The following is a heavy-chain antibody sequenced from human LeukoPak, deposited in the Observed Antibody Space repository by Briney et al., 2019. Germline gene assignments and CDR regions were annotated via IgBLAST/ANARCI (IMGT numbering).Heavy chain of an antibody. CDR2: IRYDGSNK. D-gene: IGHD5-12*01. CDR1: GFTFSSYG. V-gene: IGHV3-30*02. Sequence: GGSLRLSCAASGFTFSSYGMHWVRKAPGKGLEWVAFIRYDGSNKYYADSVKGRFTISRDNSKNTLYLQMNSLRAEDTAVFYCAKVGVATISFGWFDPWGQGTLVTVSS. CDR3: AKVGVATISFGWFDP. J-gene: IGHJ5*02.